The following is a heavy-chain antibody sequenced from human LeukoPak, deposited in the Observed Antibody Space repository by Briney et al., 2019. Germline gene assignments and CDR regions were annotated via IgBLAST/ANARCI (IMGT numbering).Heavy chain of an antibody. CDR1: GFTFSSYA. Sequence: GGSLRLSCAASGFTFSSYAMSWVRQAPGKGLEWVSAISGSGGSTYYADSVKGRFTISRDNSKNTLYLQMNSLRAEDTAVYYCAKDSFHYYDSSGYYYPGDYWGQGTLVTVSS. V-gene: IGHV3-23*01. CDR3: AKDSFHYYDSSGYYYPGDY. D-gene: IGHD3-22*01. J-gene: IGHJ4*02. CDR2: ISGSGGST.